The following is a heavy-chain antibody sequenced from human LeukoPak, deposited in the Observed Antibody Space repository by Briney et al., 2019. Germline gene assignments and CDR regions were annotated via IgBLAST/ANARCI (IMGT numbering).Heavy chain of an antibody. CDR2: IYSSGST. J-gene: IGHJ5*02. D-gene: IGHD2-8*01. CDR3: ERDDSRLVYSWVDS. CDR1: VGSIISYY. V-gene: IGHV4-4*07. Sequence: PSETLSLTCTLWVGSIISYYGSWLRQPAGKGLEWIGRIYSSGSTNYNPSLKSRVTMSVDTSKNQFSLKLSSVTAADAGVYYCERDDSRLVYSWVDSRRQGTLVTVSS.